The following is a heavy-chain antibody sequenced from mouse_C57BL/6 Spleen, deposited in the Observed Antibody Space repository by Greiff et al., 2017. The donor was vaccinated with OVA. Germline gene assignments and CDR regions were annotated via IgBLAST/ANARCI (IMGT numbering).Heavy chain of an antibody. V-gene: IGHV5-4*03. D-gene: IGHD2-3*01. J-gene: IGHJ2*01. CDR2: ISDGGSYT. Sequence: EVMLVESGGGLVKPGGSLKLSCAASGFTFSSYAMSWVRQTPEKRLEWVATISDGGSYTYYPDNVKGRFTISRDNAKNNLYLQMSHLKSEDTAMYYCATEDGYSWGQGTTLTVSS. CDR1: GFTFSSYA. CDR3: ATEDGYS.